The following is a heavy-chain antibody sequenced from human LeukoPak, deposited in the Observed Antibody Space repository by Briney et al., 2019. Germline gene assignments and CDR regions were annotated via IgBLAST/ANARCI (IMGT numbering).Heavy chain of an antibody. J-gene: IGHJ4*02. CDR1: GFTFSSYA. CDR2: ISYDGSNK. Sequence: GGSLRLSCAASGFTFSSYAMHWVRQAPGKGLEWVAVISYDGSNKYYADSVKGRFTISRDNSKNTLYLQMNSLRAEDTAVYYCAREDGQWLFILDYWGQGTLVTVSS. V-gene: IGHV3-30-3*01. CDR3: AREDGQWLFILDY. D-gene: IGHD6-19*01.